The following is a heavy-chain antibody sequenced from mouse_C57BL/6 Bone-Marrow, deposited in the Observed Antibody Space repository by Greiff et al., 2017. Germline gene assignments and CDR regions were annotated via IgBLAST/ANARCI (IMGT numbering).Heavy chain of an antibody. V-gene: IGHV5-12*01. D-gene: IGHD2-2*01. Sequence: EVKLVESGGGLVQPGGSLKLSCAASGFTFSDYYMYWVRQTPEERLEWVAYISDGGGSTYYPDTVKGRFTISRDNAKNTLYLQMSRLKSEDTAMYYCARHRGNDPYYFDYWGQGTTLKVSS. CDR1: GFTFSDYY. CDR2: ISDGGGST. CDR3: ARHRGNDPYYFDY. J-gene: IGHJ2*01.